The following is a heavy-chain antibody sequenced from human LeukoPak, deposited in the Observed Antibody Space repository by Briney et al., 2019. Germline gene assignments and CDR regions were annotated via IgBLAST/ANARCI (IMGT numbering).Heavy chain of an antibody. J-gene: IGHJ6*03. D-gene: IGHD3-3*01. Sequence: ASVKVSCKASGYTLTELSMHWVRQAPGKGLEWMGGFDPEDGETIYAQKFQGRVTMTEDTSTDTAYMELSSLRSEDTAVYYCATGRVLGDGIPYYYYYYMDVWGKGTTVTVSS. CDR2: FDPEDGET. CDR1: GYTLTELS. V-gene: IGHV1-24*01. CDR3: ATGRVLGDGIPYYYYYYMDV.